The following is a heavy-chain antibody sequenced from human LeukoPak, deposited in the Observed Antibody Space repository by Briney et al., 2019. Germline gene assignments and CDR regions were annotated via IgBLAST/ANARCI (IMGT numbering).Heavy chain of an antibody. D-gene: IGHD2-2*03. CDR3: AKDRMDPVNY. Sequence: GGTLRLSCAASGFTFTNHGMSWVRQALGKGLEWVSAITGSGDRTYYADSVKGRFTISRDNSKNTLYLQMNSLRAEDTALYYCAKDRMDPVNYWGQGTLVTVSS. J-gene: IGHJ4*02. CDR2: ITGSGDRT. CDR1: GFTFTNHG. V-gene: IGHV3-23*01.